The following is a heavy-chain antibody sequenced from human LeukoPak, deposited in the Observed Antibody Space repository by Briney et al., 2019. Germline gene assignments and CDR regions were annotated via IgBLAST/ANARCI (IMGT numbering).Heavy chain of an antibody. J-gene: IGHJ5*02. Sequence: PSETLSLTCTVSGVFISSGGYYWSWIRQHPGKGLEWIGYIYYSGSTYYNPSLKSRVTISVDTSKNQFSLKLSSVTAADTAVYYCARAGVTSNWFDPWGQGTLVTVSS. CDR3: ARAGVTSNWFDP. CDR1: GVFISSGGYY. V-gene: IGHV4-31*03. D-gene: IGHD2-21*02. CDR2: IYYSGST.